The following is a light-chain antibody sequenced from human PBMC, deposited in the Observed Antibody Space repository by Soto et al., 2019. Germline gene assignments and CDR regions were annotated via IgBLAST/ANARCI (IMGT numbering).Light chain of an antibody. V-gene: IGKV3-20*01. Sequence: EIVMNQSPATLSVSPGERATLSCGASQSVPSNSLAWYQQKPGQAPRLLIFGASSRASGIPARFSGSGSGTDFPLTLSRLEAGDLAVYYCPQYGEPPRTFGQGTK. CDR2: GAS. J-gene: IGKJ1*01. CDR3: PQYGEPPRT. CDR1: QSVPSNS.